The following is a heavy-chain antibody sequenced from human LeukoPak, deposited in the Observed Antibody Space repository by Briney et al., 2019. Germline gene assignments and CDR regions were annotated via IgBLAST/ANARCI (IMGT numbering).Heavy chain of an antibody. CDR3: AKDYYDSSGYYFDY. V-gene: IGHV3-23*01. CDR1: GFTFSSYA. CDR2: ISGSGGST. Sequence: GVSLRLSCAASGFTFSSYAMSWVRQAPGKGLEWGSTISGSGGSTYYADSVKGRFTIARDDSKNTLYLQMNSLRAEDTAVYYCAKDYYDSSGYYFDYWGQGTLVTVSS. D-gene: IGHD3-22*01. J-gene: IGHJ4*02.